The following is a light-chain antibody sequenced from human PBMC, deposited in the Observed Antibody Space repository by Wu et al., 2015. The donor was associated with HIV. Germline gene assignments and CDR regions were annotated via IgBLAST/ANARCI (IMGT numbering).Light chain of an antibody. V-gene: IGKV3-11*01. J-gene: IGKJ5*01. CDR1: QSVSYS. CDR2: DVS. Sequence: EIVLTQSPATLSLSPGQRATLSCRASQSVSYSLAWYQHKPGQALRLLIHDVSSRATGIPARFSGSGSGTDFTLTISSLEPEDFAVYYCQQDGAWPLTFGQGTRLEI. CDR3: QQDGAWPLT.